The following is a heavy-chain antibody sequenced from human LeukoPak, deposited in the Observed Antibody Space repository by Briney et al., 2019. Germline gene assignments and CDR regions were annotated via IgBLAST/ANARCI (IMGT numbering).Heavy chain of an antibody. CDR2: IYYSGST. D-gene: IGHD5-18*01. J-gene: IGHJ4*02. Sequence: SETLSLTCTVSGGSISSYYWSWIRQPPGKGLEWIGYIYYSGSTKYKPSLKSRVTISVDTSKNQFSLKLSSVTAADTAVYYCARASRGYSYCDYWGQGTLVTASS. CDR1: GGSISSYY. V-gene: IGHV4-59*12. CDR3: ARASRGYSYCDY.